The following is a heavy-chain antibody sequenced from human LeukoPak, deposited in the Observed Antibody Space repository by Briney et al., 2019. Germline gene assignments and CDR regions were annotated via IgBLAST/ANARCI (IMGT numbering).Heavy chain of an antibody. J-gene: IGHJ4*02. D-gene: IGHD6-19*01. V-gene: IGHV3-23*01. CDR1: GFTLSSYA. CDR2: ISGSGGST. CDR3: AKGPLTEVAGTTWDY. Sequence: GGSGRLSCAASGFTLSSYAMGWVRQAPGKGLEWVSAISGSGGSTYYADSVKGRFTISRDNSKNTLYLQMNSLRAEDTAVYYCAKGPLTEVAGTTWDYWGQGTPVTVSS.